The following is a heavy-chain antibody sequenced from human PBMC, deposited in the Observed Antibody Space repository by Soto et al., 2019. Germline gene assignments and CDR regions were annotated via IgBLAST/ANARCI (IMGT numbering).Heavy chain of an antibody. CDR1: GFTFSSYA. Sequence: EVQLLESGGGLVQPGGSLRLSCAASGFTFSSYAMSWVRQAPGKGMEWVAAISSSGGSTYYADSVKGRFTISRDNSKNTLSRQMNSLRAEDAAVYYCAKDLVGSNADYFDYWGQGTLVTVSS. D-gene: IGHD2-15*01. CDR3: AKDLVGSNADYFDY. V-gene: IGHV3-23*01. J-gene: IGHJ4*02. CDR2: ISSSGGST.